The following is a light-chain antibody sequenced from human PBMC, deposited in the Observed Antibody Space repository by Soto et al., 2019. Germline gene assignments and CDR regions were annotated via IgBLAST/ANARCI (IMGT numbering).Light chain of an antibody. CDR1: QSINNW. CDR2: DAS. V-gene: IGKV1-5*01. Sequence: DIQMTQSPSTLSASVGDRVIITCRASQSINNWLAWYQQKPGKAPKLLIYDASSLKSGVPSSFSGSGSGTEFTLTISSLQPDDIATYYCQQYNSYSWTFGQGTKVDIK. J-gene: IGKJ1*01. CDR3: QQYNSYSWT.